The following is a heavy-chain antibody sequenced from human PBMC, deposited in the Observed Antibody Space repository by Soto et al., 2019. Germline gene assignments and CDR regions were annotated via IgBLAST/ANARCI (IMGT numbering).Heavy chain of an antibody. CDR2: IIPIFGTA. Sequence: QVQLVQSGAEVKKPGSSVKVSCTASGGTFSSYAISWVRQAPGQGLEWMGGIIPIFGTANYAQKFQGRVTITADESTSTAYMELSSLRSEDTAVYYCARAAGDWSLAEFWFDPWGQGTLVTVSS. V-gene: IGHV1-69*01. CDR1: GGTFSSYA. CDR3: ARAAGDWSLAEFWFDP. J-gene: IGHJ5*02. D-gene: IGHD3-9*01.